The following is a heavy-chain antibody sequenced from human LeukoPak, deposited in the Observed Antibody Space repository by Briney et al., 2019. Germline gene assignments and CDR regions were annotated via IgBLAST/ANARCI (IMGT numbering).Heavy chain of an antibody. V-gene: IGHV3-7*01. CDR3: ARDLVTTVWRGYYYYGMDV. Sequence: GGSLRLSCAASGFTFSSYWMSWVRQAPGKGLEWVANIKQDGSEKYYVDSVKGRFTISRDNSKNTLYLQMNSLRAEDTAVYYCARDLVTTVWRGYYYYGMDVWGQGTTVTVSS. CDR2: IKQDGSEK. J-gene: IGHJ6*02. CDR1: GFTFSSYW. D-gene: IGHD4-11*01.